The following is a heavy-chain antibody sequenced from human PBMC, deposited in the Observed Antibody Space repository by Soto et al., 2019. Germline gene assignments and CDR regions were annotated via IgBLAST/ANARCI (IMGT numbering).Heavy chain of an antibody. CDR2: TYYRSKWYN. CDR1: GDRVSSTSAA. J-gene: IGHJ5*02. V-gene: IGHV6-1*01. D-gene: IGHD6-13*01. CDR3: AREAAAEYNWFDP. Sequence: SPTLSLPCAISGDRVSSTSAAWTWIRQSPSRGLEWLGRTYYRSKWYNDYAVSVKSRITINPDTSKNQFSLQLNSVTPEDTAVYYCAREAAAEYNWFDPWGQGTLVTVSS.